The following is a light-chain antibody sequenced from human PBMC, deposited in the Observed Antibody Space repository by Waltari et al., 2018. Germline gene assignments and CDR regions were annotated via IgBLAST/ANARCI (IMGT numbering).Light chain of an antibody. J-gene: IGKJ1*01. V-gene: IGKV2-30*01. CDR1: QSLVSSDANTY. CDR3: MQGIHRPWT. Sequence: DVVMTQSPLSLPVTLGQPASISCRSSQSLVSSDANTYFNWFHQRPGQSPRRLLYKVSNRDSGVPDRFSGSGSGTDFTLRISRVEAEDVGVYYCMQGIHRPWTFGQGTKVEIK. CDR2: KVS.